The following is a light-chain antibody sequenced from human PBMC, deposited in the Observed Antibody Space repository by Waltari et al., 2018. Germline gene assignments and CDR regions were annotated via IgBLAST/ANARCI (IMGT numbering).Light chain of an antibody. J-gene: IGLJ3*02. CDR3: AAWDDSLNGWV. V-gene: IGLV1-44*01. Sequence: QSVLTQPPSASGTPGQRVTISCSGSSSNVGTKTVNWYRHLPGTAPQLLIHTNTQRPSGVPDRFSGSKSGTSASLAISGLQSEDEAYYYCAAWDDSLNGWVFGGGTKVTVL. CDR2: TNT. CDR1: SSNVGTKT.